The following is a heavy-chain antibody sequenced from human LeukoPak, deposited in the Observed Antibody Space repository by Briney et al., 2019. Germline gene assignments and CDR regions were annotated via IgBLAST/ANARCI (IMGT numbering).Heavy chain of an antibody. CDR3: ARVVVVVPAAISNFVWVDP. Sequence: PSETLSLTCTVSGGSISSGGYYWSWIRQHPGKGLEWIGYIYYSGSTYYNPSLKSRVTISVDTSKNQFSLKLSSVTAADTAVYYCARVVVVVPAAISNFVWVDPWGQGTLVTVSS. CDR2: IYYSGST. CDR1: GGSISSGGYY. J-gene: IGHJ5*02. D-gene: IGHD2-2*01. V-gene: IGHV4-31*03.